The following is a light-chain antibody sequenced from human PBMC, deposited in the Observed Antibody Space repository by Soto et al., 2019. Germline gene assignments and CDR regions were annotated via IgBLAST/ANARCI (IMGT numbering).Light chain of an antibody. J-gene: IGKJ5*01. CDR1: QSVSSSF. V-gene: IGKV3-20*01. Sequence: EIVLTQSPGTLSLSPGERATLSCRASQSVSSSFLAWYQQKPGQAPSLLIYGASSRATGIPDRFSGSGSGTDFTLTIRRLEPEDFAVYYCQQYGSSPHTFGQGTRLEIK. CDR2: GAS. CDR3: QQYGSSPHT.